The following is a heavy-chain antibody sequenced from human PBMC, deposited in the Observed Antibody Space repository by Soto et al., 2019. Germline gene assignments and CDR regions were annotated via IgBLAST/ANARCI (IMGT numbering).Heavy chain of an antibody. V-gene: IGHV4-30-2*01. CDR3: ARDYGGNSGLAAFDI. CDR1: GGSISSGGYS. D-gene: IGHD4-17*01. J-gene: IGHJ3*02. CDR2: IYHSGST. Sequence: QLQLQESGSGLVKPSQTLSLTCAVSGGSISSGGYSWSWIRQPPGKGLESIGYIYHSGSTYYNPSLKSRVTISVDRSKNQFSLKLSSVTAADTAVYYCARDYGGNSGLAAFDIWGQGTMVTVSS.